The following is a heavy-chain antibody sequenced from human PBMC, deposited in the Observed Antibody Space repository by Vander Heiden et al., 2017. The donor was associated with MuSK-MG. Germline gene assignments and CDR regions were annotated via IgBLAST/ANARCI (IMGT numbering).Heavy chain of an antibody. CDR1: GVTCTIYS. D-gene: IGHD4-17*01. J-gene: IGHJ4*02. CDR2: IKRDGSEK. V-gene: IGHV3-7*01. Sequence: EVKLVESGGGFVQPGGCRRLPCATCGVTCTIYSMNWVRQAPGKGLEWVANIKRDGSEKDYVDSVKGRFTISRDSAENSLYLQMNSLRPEDTAVYYCARGSDVDLTIDYWGQGTLVTVSS. CDR3: ARGSDVDLTIDY.